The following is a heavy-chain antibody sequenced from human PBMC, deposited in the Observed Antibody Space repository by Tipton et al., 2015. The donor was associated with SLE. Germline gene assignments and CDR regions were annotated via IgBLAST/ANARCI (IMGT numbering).Heavy chain of an antibody. V-gene: IGHV4-59*01. CDR1: GYSISPYY. D-gene: IGHD3-10*01. J-gene: IGHJ4*02. CDR3: ARGVYGRFPI. CDR2: IHSSGTT. Sequence: TLSLTCTVSGYSISPYYWTWIRQTPGKGLEWIGYIHSSGTTNYSPSLNSRVTMSVDTSKNQFSLRSTSVTAADSAVYYCARGVYGRFPIWGQGALVTVSS.